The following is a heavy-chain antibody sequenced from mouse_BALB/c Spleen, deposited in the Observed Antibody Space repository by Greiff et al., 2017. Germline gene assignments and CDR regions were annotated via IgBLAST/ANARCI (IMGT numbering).Heavy chain of an antibody. J-gene: IGHJ3*01. Sequence: QVQLQQSGAELVKPGASVKLSCKASGYTFTSYDINWVRQRPEQGLEWIGWIFPGDGSTKYNEKFKGKATLTTDKSSSTAYMQLSRLTSEDSAVYYCARENFFITTVGFAYWGQGTLVTVSA. D-gene: IGHD1-1*01. V-gene: IGHV1S56*01. CDR3: ARENFFITTVGFAY. CDR1: GYTFTSYD. CDR2: IFPGDGST.